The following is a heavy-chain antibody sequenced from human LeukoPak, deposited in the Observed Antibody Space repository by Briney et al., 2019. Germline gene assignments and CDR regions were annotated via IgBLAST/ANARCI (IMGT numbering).Heavy chain of an antibody. CDR1: GYTLTELS. J-gene: IGHJ5*02. CDR2: FDPEDCET. V-gene: IGHV1-24*01. D-gene: IGHD2-15*01. Sequence: ASVKVSCKVSGYTLTELSMHWVRQAPGKGLEWMGGFDPEDCETIYAQKFQGRVTMTEDTSTDTAYMELSSLRSEDTAVYYCATVGRYCSGGSCSTTSWFDPWGQGTLVTVSS. CDR3: ATVGRYCSGGSCSTTSWFDP.